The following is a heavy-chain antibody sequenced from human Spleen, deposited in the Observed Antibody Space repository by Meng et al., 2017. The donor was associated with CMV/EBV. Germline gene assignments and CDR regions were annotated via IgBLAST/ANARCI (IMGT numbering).Heavy chain of an antibody. CDR2: VNSDGSST. CDR3: ARSEYASPFDL. Sequence: GGSLRLSCAASGFTFSTYAMSWVRQAPGKGLIWVSRVNSDGSSTTYADSVKGRFTISRDNAKNTLYLQMNSLRAEDTAVYFCARSEYASPFDLWGQGTLVTVSS. CDR1: GFTFSTYA. J-gene: IGHJ4*02. D-gene: IGHD6-6*01. V-gene: IGHV3-74*01.